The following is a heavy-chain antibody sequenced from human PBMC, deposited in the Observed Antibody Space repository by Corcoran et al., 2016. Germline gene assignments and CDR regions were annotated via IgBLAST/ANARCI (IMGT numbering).Heavy chain of an antibody. CDR3: ARDSLAVNDYYGMDV. Sequence: EVQLVESGGGLIQPGGSLRLSCAASGFTVSSNYMSWDRQAPGKGPEWVSVIYSGGSTYYADSVKGRFTISRDNSKNTLYLQMNSLRAEDTAVYYCARDSLAVNDYYGMDVWGQGTTVTVSS. CDR2: IYSGGST. D-gene: IGHD4-17*01. J-gene: IGHJ6*02. V-gene: IGHV3-53*01. CDR1: GFTVSSNY.